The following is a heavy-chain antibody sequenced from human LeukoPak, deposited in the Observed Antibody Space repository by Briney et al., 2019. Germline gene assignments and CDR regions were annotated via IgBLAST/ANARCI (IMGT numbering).Heavy chain of an antibody. D-gene: IGHD1-26*01. CDR3: ARAFIVGATVDY. V-gene: IGHV3-74*01. CDR1: GFTFSSYW. CDR2: INSDGSST. J-gene: IGHJ4*02. Sequence: GGSLRLSCAASGFTFSSYWMHWVRQAPGKGLVWVSRINSDGSSTSYADSVKGRFTISRDNAKNTLYLQMNSLRAEDTAVYYCARAFIVGATVDYWGQGTLVTVSS.